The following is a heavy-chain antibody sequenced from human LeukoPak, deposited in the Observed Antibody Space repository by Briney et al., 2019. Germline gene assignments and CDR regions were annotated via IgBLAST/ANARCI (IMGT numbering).Heavy chain of an antibody. D-gene: IGHD6-13*01. CDR1: GGTFSSYA. CDR2: INPSGGST. V-gene: IGHV1-46*01. Sequence: ASVKVSCKASGGTFSSYAISWVRQAPGQGLEWMGIINPSGGSTSYAQKFQGRVTMTRDTSTSTVYMELSSLRSEDTAVYYCARARPIIAAAGSGFNNWFDPWGQGTLVTVSS. CDR3: ARARPIIAAAGSGFNNWFDP. J-gene: IGHJ5*02.